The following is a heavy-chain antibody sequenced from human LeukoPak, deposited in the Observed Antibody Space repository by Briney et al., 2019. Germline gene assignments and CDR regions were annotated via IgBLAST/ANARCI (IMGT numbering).Heavy chain of an antibody. V-gene: IGHV3-23*01. CDR3: AKEGAQAPTDWYFNR. Sequence: GGSLRLSCAASGFTFSTYGRGWVRQAPGKGLEWVSSINDNGGTSTWYADSVKGRFTISRDNSKNTLYLQMSSLRAEVTAVYYCAKEGAQAPTDWYFNRWGRGTLVSVSS. CDR1: GFTFSTYG. J-gene: IGHJ2*01. CDR2: INDNGGTST. D-gene: IGHD1-26*01.